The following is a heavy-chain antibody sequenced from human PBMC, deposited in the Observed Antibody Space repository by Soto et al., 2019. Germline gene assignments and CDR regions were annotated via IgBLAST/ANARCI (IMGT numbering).Heavy chain of an antibody. V-gene: IGHV4-59*01. CDR1: GGSISSYY. Sequence: KASETLSLTCTVSGGSISSYYWIWIRQPPGKGLEWIGYIYYSGSTNYNPSLKSRVTISVDTSKNQFSLKLSSVTAADTAVYYCARTAALSWFDPWGQGTLVTVSS. J-gene: IGHJ5*02. CDR3: ARTAALSWFDP. CDR2: IYYSGST. D-gene: IGHD6-6*01.